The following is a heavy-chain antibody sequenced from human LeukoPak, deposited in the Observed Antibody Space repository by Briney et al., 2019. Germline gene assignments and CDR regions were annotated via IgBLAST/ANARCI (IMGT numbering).Heavy chain of an antibody. CDR3: ALIQLWPEYYFDY. CDR2: ISAYNGNT. D-gene: IGHD5-18*01. CDR1: GGTFSSYA. J-gene: IGHJ4*02. Sequence: GASVKVSCKASGGTFSSYAISWVRQAPGQGLEWMGWISAYNGNTNYAQKLQGRVTMTTDTSTSTAYMELRSLRSDDTAVYYCALIQLWPEYYFDYWGQGTLVTVSS. V-gene: IGHV1-18*01.